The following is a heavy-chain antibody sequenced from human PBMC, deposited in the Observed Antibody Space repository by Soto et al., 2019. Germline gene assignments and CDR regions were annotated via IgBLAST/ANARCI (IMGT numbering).Heavy chain of an antibody. D-gene: IGHD6-19*01. CDR1: GFTFSSYG. CDR3: AKVRGWYTLLLFDY. V-gene: IGHV3-30*18. Sequence: QVQLVESGGGVVQPGRSLRLSCAASGFTFSSYGMHWVRQAPGKGLEWVAVISYDGSNKYYADSVKGRFTISRDNSKNTLYLQMNSLRAVDTAVYYCAKVRGWYTLLLFDYWGQGTLVTVSS. CDR2: ISYDGSNK. J-gene: IGHJ4*02.